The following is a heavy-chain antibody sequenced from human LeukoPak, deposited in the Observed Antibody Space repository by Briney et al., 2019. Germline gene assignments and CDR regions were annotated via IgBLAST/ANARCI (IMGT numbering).Heavy chain of an antibody. Sequence: GGSLRLSCVASGFKFSTYGMHWVRQPPGKGLEWVAVISYDGRNHSYADAVKGRFTISRDNSKNTLYLQMNSLRAEDTAVFYCAKDRDDYVWGSYLGAFDIWGQGTMVTVSS. CDR1: GFKFSTYG. J-gene: IGHJ3*02. D-gene: IGHD3-16*01. V-gene: IGHV3-30*18. CDR2: ISYDGRNH. CDR3: AKDRDDYVWGSYLGAFDI.